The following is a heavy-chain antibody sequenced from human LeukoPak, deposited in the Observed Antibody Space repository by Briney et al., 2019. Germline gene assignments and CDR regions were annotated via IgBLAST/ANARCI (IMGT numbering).Heavy chain of an antibody. J-gene: IGHJ6*02. CDR1: GGSFSGYY. Sequence: PSETLSLTCAVYGGSFSGYYWSWIRQPPGKGLEWIGEIYHGGSTNYNPSLKSRVTISVDKSKNQFSLKLSSVTAADTAVYYCARVVAVAGYYYYGMDVWGQGTTVTVSS. D-gene: IGHD6-19*01. CDR2: IYHGGST. CDR3: ARVVAVAGYYYYGMDV. V-gene: IGHV4-34*01.